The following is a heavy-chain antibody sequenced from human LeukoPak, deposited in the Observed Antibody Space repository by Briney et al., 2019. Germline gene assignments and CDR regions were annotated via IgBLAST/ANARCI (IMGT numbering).Heavy chain of an antibody. V-gene: IGHV3-49*04. CDR1: GFTFGDYA. CDR2: IRSKACGGTT. Sequence: GGSLRLSCTASGFTFGDYAMSWVRQAPGKGLEWVGFIRSKACGGTTEYAASVKGRFTISRDDSKSIAYLQMNSLKTEDTAVYYCSPVSSSLDYWGQGTLVTVSS. CDR3: SPVSSSLDY. D-gene: IGHD6-13*01. J-gene: IGHJ4*02.